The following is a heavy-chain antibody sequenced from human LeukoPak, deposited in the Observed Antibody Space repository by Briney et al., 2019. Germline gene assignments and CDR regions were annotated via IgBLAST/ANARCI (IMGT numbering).Heavy chain of an antibody. J-gene: IGHJ4*02. CDR3: ARALHYYDSSGYYRGYYFDY. CDR1: GGSISSGGYY. CDR2: IYYSGST. D-gene: IGHD3-22*01. Sequence: SETLSLACTVSGGSISSGGYYWSWIRQHPGKGLEWIGYIYYSGSTDYNPSLKSRVTISVDTSKNQFSLKLSSVTAADTAVYYCARALHYYDSSGYYRGYYFDYWGQGTLVTVSS. V-gene: IGHV4-31*03.